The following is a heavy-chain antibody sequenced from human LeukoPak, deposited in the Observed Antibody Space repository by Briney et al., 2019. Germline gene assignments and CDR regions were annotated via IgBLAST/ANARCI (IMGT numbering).Heavy chain of an antibody. V-gene: IGHV4-59*01. Sequence: PSETLSLTCTVSGGSISSYYWSWIRQPPEKGLEWIGYIYYSGSTNHNPSLKSRVTISVDTSKNQFSLKLSSVTAADAAVYYCARERGSGSYFPYYFDYWGQGTLVTVSS. D-gene: IGHD3-10*01. J-gene: IGHJ4*02. CDR2: IYYSGST. CDR1: GGSISSYY. CDR3: ARERGSGSYFPYYFDY.